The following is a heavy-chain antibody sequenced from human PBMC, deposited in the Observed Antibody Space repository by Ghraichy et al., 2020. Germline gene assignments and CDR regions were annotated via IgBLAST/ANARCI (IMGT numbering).Heavy chain of an antibody. Sequence: SVKVSCKSSDDSFSRYGFAWVRQAPGQGLEWMGWISAKNGHTKYAQKFQGRVTMTTDNSTRTVYMEMKSLRSDETAVYFCARGGPLEAYGSSFDDWGQGTLVIVSS. CDR2: ISAKNGHT. CDR1: DDSFSRYG. CDR3: ARGGPLEAYGSSFDD. D-gene: IGHD3-10*01. V-gene: IGHV1-18*01. J-gene: IGHJ4*02.